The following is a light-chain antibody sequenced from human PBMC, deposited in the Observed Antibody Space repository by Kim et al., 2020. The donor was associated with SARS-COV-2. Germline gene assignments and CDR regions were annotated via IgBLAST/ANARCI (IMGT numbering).Light chain of an antibody. V-gene: IGLV3-1*01. CDR2: QDN. Sequence: VSPGQTASITCSGDELGDKYVCWYQQKPGQSPVVVIYQDNKRPSGIPERFSGSNSGNTATLTISGTQAMDEADYYCQAWDSSTVVFGGGTQLTVL. CDR1: ELGDKY. CDR3: QAWDSSTVV. J-gene: IGLJ3*02.